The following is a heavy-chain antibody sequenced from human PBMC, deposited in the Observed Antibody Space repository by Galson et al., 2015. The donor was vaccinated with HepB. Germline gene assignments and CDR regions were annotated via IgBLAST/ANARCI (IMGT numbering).Heavy chain of an antibody. Sequence: SLRLSCAASGFSCSDYWMSWIRQAPGKRPEWVANIRYDEYEYYYADFVKGRFTISRDNARNSVFLQMSSLRRDDTAVYYCVRDRTYKGGNFFDFWGQGALVTVSS. CDR3: VRDRTYKGGNFFDF. CDR2: IRYDEYEY. V-gene: IGHV3-7*03. D-gene: IGHD3-10*01. CDR1: GFSCSDYW. J-gene: IGHJ4*02.